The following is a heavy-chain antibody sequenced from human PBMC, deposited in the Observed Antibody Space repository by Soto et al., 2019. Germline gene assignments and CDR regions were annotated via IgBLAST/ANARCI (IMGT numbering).Heavy chain of an antibody. J-gene: IGHJ6*02. CDR3: ARAAEGSSSWYRDYYSYYGMDV. CDR1: GGSISSSSYY. Sequence: SETLSLTCTVSGGSISSSSYYCGGILQPPWKGLEWIGGSYYSGITYYNPSLKSRVTISVDTSKNQFSLKLSSVTAADTAVYYCARAAEGSSSWYRDYYSYYGMDVWGQGTTVTVSS. D-gene: IGHD6-13*01. CDR2: SYYSGIT. V-gene: IGHV4-39*01.